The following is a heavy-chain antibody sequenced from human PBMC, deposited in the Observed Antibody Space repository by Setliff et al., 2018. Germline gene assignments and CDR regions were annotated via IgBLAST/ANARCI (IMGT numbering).Heavy chain of an antibody. CDR1: GGSISSSSYY. Sequence: PSDTLSLTCTVSGGSISSSSYYWGWIRQPPGKGLEWIGSIYYSGSTYYNPSLKSRVTISVDTSKNQFSLKLSSVTAADTAVYYCARAKGYCSSTSCRIYYFDYWGQGTLVTVSS. V-gene: IGHV4-39*07. D-gene: IGHD2-2*01. CDR3: ARAKGYCSSTSCRIYYFDY. CDR2: IYYSGST. J-gene: IGHJ4*02.